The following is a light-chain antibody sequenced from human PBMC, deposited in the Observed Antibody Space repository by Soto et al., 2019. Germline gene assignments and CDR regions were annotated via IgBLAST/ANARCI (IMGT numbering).Light chain of an antibody. CDR3: QQRSNWPPT. CDR2: DAS. J-gene: IGKJ5*01. CDR1: QSVSSY. V-gene: IGKV3-11*01. Sequence: EIVLTQSPATLSLSPGERATLSCRASQSVSSYLAWYQQKPGQAPRLLIYDASNRATGIPARFSGSGSGTDFPLTISSLEPGDFAVYYCQQRSNWPPTFGQGTRLEIK.